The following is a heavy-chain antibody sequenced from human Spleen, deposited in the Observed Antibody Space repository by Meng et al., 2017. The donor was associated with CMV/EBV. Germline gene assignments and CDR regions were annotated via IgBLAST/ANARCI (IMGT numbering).Heavy chain of an antibody. D-gene: IGHD4-23*01. V-gene: IGHV4-59*01. CDR3: ARLIFGGLGWFDP. J-gene: IGHJ5*02. Sequence: GPLRLSCTVSGGSISSYYWSWIRQPPGKGLEWIGYIYSSGATNYNPSLKSRGTISMDSSKNQISLKLTSVTTADTAVYFCARLIFGGLGWFDPWGQGTLVTVSS. CDR2: IYSSGAT. CDR1: GGSISSYY.